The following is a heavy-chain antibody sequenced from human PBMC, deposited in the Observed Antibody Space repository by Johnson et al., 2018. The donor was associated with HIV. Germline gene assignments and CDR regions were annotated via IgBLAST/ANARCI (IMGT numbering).Heavy chain of an antibody. D-gene: IGHD1-1*01. V-gene: IGHV3-13*01. CDR2: IGTSGDT. CDR3: ARDHEAVPGAFDI. J-gene: IGHJ3*02. CDR1: GFTLSRYD. Sequence: VQLVESGGGLVQPGGSLRLSCAASGFTLSRYDMHWVRQPTGKGLEWVSGIGTSGDTYSGSVKGRFTVSRENAKNFLYLQMNSLRAGDTAVYYCARDHEAVPGAFDIWGQGTMVTVSS.